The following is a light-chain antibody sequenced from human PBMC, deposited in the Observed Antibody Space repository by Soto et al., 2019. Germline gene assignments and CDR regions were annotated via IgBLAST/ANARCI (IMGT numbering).Light chain of an antibody. CDR1: KSNIGSNT. Sequence: QSVLTQPPSASGTPGQRVTISCSGSKSNIGSNTVNWYQQLPGTAPKLLIYFNDKRASGVPDRFSGSKSGTSASLAISGLQSEDAADYYCAAWDDSLIDAVFGGGTQLTVL. V-gene: IGLV1-44*01. CDR3: AAWDDSLIDAV. CDR2: FND. J-gene: IGLJ7*01.